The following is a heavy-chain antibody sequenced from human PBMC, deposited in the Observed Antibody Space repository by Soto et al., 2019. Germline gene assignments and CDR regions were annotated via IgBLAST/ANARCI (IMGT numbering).Heavy chain of an antibody. V-gene: IGHV3-23*01. J-gene: IGHJ5*01. Sequence: EGRFLEAGGGLVQPAGSLRLACAVTGFSFRRYAMTWVRQAPGTGLEWVSGISNSGGSTYYADSVKGRFTISRDNSKRSLYLPMNSLRDEDTAVYDCAKGSGDIVVVVAASSWFDSWGQGTLVTVSA. D-gene: IGHD2-15*01. CDR1: GFSFRRYA. CDR3: AKGSGDIVVVVAASSWFDS. CDR2: ISNSGGST.